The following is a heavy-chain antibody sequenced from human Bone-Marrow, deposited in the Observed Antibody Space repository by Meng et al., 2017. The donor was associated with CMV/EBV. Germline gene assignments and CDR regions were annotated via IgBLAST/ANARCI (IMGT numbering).Heavy chain of an antibody. J-gene: IGHJ4*02. CDR1: GYTFTGYY. CDR3: AAVVGRHLINGGSGLGFDY. Sequence: ASVKVSCKASGYTFTGYYMHWVRQAPGQGLEWMGWINPNSGGTNYAQKFQGRVTMTRDTSISTAYMELSRLRSDDTAVYYCAAVVGRHLINGGSGLGFDYWGQGSLVTVSS. D-gene: IGHD6-25*01. V-gene: IGHV1-2*02. CDR2: INPNSGGT.